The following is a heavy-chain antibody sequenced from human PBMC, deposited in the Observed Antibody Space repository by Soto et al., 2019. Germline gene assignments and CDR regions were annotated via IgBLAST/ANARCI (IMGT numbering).Heavy chain of an antibody. Sequence: SETLSLTCAVCSGSFSGYYWSWIRQPPGKGLEWIGEINHSGSTNYNPSLKSRVTISVDTSKNQFSLKLSSVTAADTAVYYCARVHQTVTRYYYYGMDVWGQGTTVSVSS. CDR3: ARVHQTVTRYYYYGMDV. CDR2: INHSGST. V-gene: IGHV4-34*01. J-gene: IGHJ6*02. CDR1: SGSFSGYY.